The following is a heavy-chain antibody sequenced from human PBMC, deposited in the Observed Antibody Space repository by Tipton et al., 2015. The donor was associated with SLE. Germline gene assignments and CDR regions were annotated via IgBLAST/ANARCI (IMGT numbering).Heavy chain of an antibody. CDR3: ARDYGSVVQGVIRYFDY. D-gene: IGHD3-10*01. CDR2: IYTSGST. J-gene: IGHJ4*02. V-gene: IGHV4-4*07. CDR1: GGSISSYY. Sequence: TLSLTCTVSGGSISSYYWSWIRQPAGKGLEWIGRIYTSGSTNYNPPPKSRVTMSVDTSKNQFSLKLSSVTAADTAVYYCARDYGSVVQGVIRYFDYWGQGTLVTVSS.